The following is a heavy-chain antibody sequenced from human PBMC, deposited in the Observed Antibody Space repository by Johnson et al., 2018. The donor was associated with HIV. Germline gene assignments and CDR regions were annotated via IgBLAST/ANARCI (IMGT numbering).Heavy chain of an antibody. D-gene: IGHD2-8*01. CDR2: IKSKTDGGTT. CDR3: ATLGVCIATRDAFDI. Sequence: MLLVESGGGLVKPGGSLRLSCAASEFTFSNAWMSWVRQAPGKGLEWVGRIKSKTDGGTTDYAAPVKGRFSISKDDSKNTLYLQMNSLKIEDTAVYYCATLGVCIATRDAFDIWGQGTMVTVAS. V-gene: IGHV3-15*01. CDR1: EFTFSNAW. J-gene: IGHJ3*02.